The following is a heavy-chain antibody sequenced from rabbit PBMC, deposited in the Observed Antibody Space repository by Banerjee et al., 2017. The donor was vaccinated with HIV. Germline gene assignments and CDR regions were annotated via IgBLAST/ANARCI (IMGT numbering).Heavy chain of an antibody. V-gene: IGHV1S45*01. D-gene: IGHD4-2*01. CDR2: IDVAKSGDT. J-gene: IGHJ4*01. CDR3: TRDAAGREDFNL. CDR1: GVSLNDKDV. Sequence: EQLEESGGGLVKPEGSLTLTCKASGVSLNDKDVMCWVRQAPGKGLEWIACIDVAKSGDTYYTNWAKGRFTISKTSSTTVALQVPSLTAADTATYFCTRDAAGREDFNLWGPGTLVTVS.